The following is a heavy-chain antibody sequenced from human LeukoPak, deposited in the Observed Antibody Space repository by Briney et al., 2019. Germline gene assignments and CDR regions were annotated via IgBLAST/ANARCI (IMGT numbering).Heavy chain of an antibody. D-gene: IGHD3-3*01. CDR1: GFTFSSYW. V-gene: IGHV3-74*01. J-gene: IGHJ6*03. Sequence: GGSLRLSCAASGFTFSSYWMHWVRQAPGKGLVWVSRINTDGSSTSYADYVKGRFTISRDNAKNTLYLQMNSLRAEDTAVYYCARVHDFWSGYLYYMDVWGKGTTVTVSS. CDR2: INTDGSST. CDR3: ARVHDFWSGYLYYMDV.